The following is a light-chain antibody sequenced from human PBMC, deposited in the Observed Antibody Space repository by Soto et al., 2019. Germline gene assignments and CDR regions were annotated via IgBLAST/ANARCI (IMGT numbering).Light chain of an antibody. CDR1: QRVSSN. CDR3: QQYNNWPPFMYT. V-gene: IGKV3-15*01. CDR2: GAS. J-gene: IGKJ2*01. Sequence: EIVMTQSPATLSVSPGERATLSCRASQRVSSNLACYQQKPGQAPRLLIYGASTRATGIPARFSGSGSGTEFTLTISSLQSEDFAVYYCQQYNNWPPFMYTFGQGTKLEIK.